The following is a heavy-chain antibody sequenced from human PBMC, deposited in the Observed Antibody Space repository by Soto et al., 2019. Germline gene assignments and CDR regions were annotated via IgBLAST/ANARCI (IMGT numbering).Heavy chain of an antibody. D-gene: IGHD6-19*01. CDR2: IYYSGST. CDR1: GGSISSYY. CDR3: MRLTSGWGLEYFQH. Sequence: SETLSLTCTVSGGSISSYYWSWIRQPPGKGLEWIGYIYYSGSTNYNPSLKSRVTISVDTSKNQFSLKLSSVTAADTAVYYCMRLTSGWGLEYFQHWGQGTLVTVSS. J-gene: IGHJ1*01. V-gene: IGHV4-59*08.